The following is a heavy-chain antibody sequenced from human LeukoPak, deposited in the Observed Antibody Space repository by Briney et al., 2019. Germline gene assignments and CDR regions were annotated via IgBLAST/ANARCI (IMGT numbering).Heavy chain of an antibody. J-gene: IGHJ4*02. D-gene: IGHD1-1*01. CDR3: ARHLLRNGYLDY. Sequence: GKSLKISCKGSGYSFTSYWIGWVRQMPGKGLEWMRNIYPGDSDTRYSPSFQGQVTISADKSISTAYLQWSSLKASDTAMYYCARHLLRNGYLDYWGQGTLVTVSS. V-gene: IGHV5-51*01. CDR1: GYSFTSYW. CDR2: IYPGDSDT.